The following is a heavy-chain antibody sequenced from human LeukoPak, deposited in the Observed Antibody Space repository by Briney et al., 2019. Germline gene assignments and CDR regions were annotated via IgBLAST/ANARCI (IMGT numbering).Heavy chain of an antibody. D-gene: IGHD2-2*01. J-gene: IGHJ4*02. Sequence: QPGGSLRLSCTASGFTFSSYGMHWVRQAPGKGLEWVAVIWYDGSNKYYADSVKGRFTISRDNAKNSLYLQMNSLRAEDTAVYYCARGCEVRVCYFDYWGQGTLVTVSS. V-gene: IGHV3-33*01. CDR2: IWYDGSNK. CDR1: GFTFSSYG. CDR3: ARGCEVRVCYFDY.